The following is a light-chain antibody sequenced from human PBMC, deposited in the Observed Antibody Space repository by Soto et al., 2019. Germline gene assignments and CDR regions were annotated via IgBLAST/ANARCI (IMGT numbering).Light chain of an antibody. CDR2: GDS. V-gene: IGKV3-20*01. Sequence: DIVMTQSPDSLAVSLGERATINCRASESVGSSRLAWYQQNPGQAPKLLMYGDSNRAAGIPDRFSGSGSGTDFTLSISRLEPEDFAVYYCQQYGRSPPTFGQGTKVDI. CDR1: ESVGSSR. CDR3: QQYGRSPPT. J-gene: IGKJ1*01.